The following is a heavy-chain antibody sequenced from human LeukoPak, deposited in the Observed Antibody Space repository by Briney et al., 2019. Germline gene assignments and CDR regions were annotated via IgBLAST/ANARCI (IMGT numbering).Heavy chain of an antibody. V-gene: IGHV1-69*13. D-gene: IGHD2-15*01. Sequence: GASVKVSCKASGGTFSSYAISWVRQAPGQGLEWMGGIIPIFGTANYAQKFQGRVTITADESTSTAYMELSSLRSEDTAVYYCARVPIKVVAARGSNWFDPWGQGTLVTVSS. CDR1: GGTFSSYA. CDR3: ARVPIKVVAARGSNWFDP. CDR2: IIPIFGTA. J-gene: IGHJ5*02.